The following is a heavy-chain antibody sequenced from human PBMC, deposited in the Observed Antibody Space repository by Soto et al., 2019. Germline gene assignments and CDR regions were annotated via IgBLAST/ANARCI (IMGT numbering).Heavy chain of an antibody. D-gene: IGHD7-27*01. J-gene: IGHJ5*02. CDR3: ARAANRGYNWFDP. CDR1: GGSFSGYY. CDR2: INHSGST. V-gene: IGHV4-34*01. Sequence: PSETLSLTCAVYGGSFSGYYWSWIRQPPGKGLEWIGEINHSGSTNYNPSLKSRVTISVDTSKNQFSLKLSSVTAADTAVYYCARAANRGYNWFDPWGQGTLVTVS.